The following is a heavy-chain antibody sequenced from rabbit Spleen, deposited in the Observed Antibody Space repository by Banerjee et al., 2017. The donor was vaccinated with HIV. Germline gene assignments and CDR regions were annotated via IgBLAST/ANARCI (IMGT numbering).Heavy chain of an antibody. Sequence: QEQLEESGGDLVKPEGSLTLTCTASGFSFSSSYWICWVRQAPGKGLEWIACIYAATAKPVYATWAKGRFTISRTSSTTVTLRMTSLTAADRATYFCARDLLGVIGWNFYLWGPGTLVTVS. CDR1: GFSFSSSYW. V-gene: IGHV1S45*01. CDR2: IYAATAKP. CDR3: ARDLLGVIGWNFYL. D-gene: IGHD1-1*01. J-gene: IGHJ4*01.